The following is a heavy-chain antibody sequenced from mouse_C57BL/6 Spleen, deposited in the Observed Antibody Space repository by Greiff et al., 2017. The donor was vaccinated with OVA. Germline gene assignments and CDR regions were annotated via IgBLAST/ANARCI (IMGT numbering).Heavy chain of an antibody. Sequence: VKLMESGGGLVKPGGSLKLSCAASGFTFSDYGMHWVRQAPEKGLEWVAYISSGSSTIYYADTEKGRFTISRDNAKNTLFLQMTSLRSEDTAMYYCAKRDAMDYWGQGTSVTVSS. V-gene: IGHV5-17*01. CDR3: AKRDAMDY. CDR2: ISSGSSTI. J-gene: IGHJ4*01. CDR1: GFTFSDYG.